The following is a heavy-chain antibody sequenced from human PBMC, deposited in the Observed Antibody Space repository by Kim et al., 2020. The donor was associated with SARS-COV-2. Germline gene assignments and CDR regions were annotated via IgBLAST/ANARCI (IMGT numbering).Heavy chain of an antibody. CDR1: GFTFSSYA. CDR3: AKRPLPYYDILTGYSEYWYFDL. CDR2: ISGSGGGT. Sequence: GGSLRLSCAASGFTFSSYAMSWVRQAPGKGLEWVSAISGSGGGTYYADSVKGRFTISRDNSKNTLYLQVNSLRAEDTAVYYCAKRPLPYYDILTGYSEYWYFDLWGRGTLVTVSS. D-gene: IGHD3-9*01. J-gene: IGHJ2*01. V-gene: IGHV3-23*01.